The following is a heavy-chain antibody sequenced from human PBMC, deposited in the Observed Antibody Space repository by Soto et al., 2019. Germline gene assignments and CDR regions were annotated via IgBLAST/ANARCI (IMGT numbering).Heavy chain of an antibody. D-gene: IGHD2-2*01. CDR2: INHSGST. V-gene: IGHV4-34*01. J-gene: IGHJ4*02. CDR1: GGSFSGYY. Sequence: ASETLSLTCAVYGGSFSGYYWSWIRQPPGKGLEWIGEINHSGSTNYNPSLKSRVTISVDTSKNQFSLKLSSVTAADTAVYYCARAHPIVVVPAARGTIDYWGQGTLVTVSS. CDR3: ARAHPIVVVPAARGTIDY.